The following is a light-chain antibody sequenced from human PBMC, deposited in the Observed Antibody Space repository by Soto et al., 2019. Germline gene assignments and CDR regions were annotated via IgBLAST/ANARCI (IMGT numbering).Light chain of an antibody. Sequence: QPVLTQSPSASASLGASVKLTCTLSSGHSSYAIAWHQQQPEKGPRYLMKLNSDGSHSKGDGIPDRFSGSSSGAERYLTISSLQSEDEDYYYCQTGGTGIGVFGGGTKLTVL. CDR2: LNSDGSH. J-gene: IGLJ3*02. CDR1: SGHSSYA. CDR3: QTGGTGIGV. V-gene: IGLV4-69*01.